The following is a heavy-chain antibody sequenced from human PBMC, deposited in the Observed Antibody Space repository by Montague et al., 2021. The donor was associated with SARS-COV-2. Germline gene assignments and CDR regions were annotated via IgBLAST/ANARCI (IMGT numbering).Heavy chain of an antibody. CDR2: INSDGSTT. Sequence: SRSLSFSASGFPFSSYWMHWVRQAPGKGLVWVSRINSDGSTTTYADSVKGRFTISRDNAKNTLYLQMNSLRAEDTAVYYCATIAAVATGDYWGQGTLVTVSS. J-gene: IGHJ4*02. D-gene: IGHD6-13*01. CDR3: ATIAAVATGDY. CDR1: GFPFSSYW. V-gene: IGHV3-74*01.